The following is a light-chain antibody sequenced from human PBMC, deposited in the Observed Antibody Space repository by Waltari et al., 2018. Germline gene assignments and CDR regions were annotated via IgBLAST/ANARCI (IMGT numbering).Light chain of an antibody. V-gene: IGKV1-39*01. J-gene: IGKJ4*01. CDR3: QQSYSTPPLT. CDR1: QSISSY. Sequence: DIQMTQSPSYLSASVGDRVTITCRASQSISSYLNWYQQNPGKAPKLLIYSASSLQSGVPSRFSGSGSGTDFTLTISSLQPEDFATYYCQQSYSTPPLTFGGGTKVEIK. CDR2: SAS.